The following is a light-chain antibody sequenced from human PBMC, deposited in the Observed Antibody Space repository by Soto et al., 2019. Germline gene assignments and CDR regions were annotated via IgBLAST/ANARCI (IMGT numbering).Light chain of an antibody. CDR1: QGISSY. Sequence: AILMTQSPPSFSASPGDSVNITCRASQGISSYLAWYQQKPGKAPKLRSYAASTLQSGVPSRFSGSGSGTDFTLTISSLQPEDFATYYCQQLNSYPFTFGQGTRLEIK. J-gene: IGKJ5*01. CDR3: QQLNSYPFT. CDR2: AAS. V-gene: IGKV1-8*01.